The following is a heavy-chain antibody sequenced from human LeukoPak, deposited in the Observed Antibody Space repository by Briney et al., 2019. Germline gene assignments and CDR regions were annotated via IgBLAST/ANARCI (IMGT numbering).Heavy chain of an antibody. V-gene: IGHV1-18*01. Sequence: ASVKVSCKASGYTFTSYGISWVRQAPGQGLEWMGWISAYNGNTNYAQKLQGRVTMTTDTSTSTAYMELRSLRSDDTAVYYWARDQKTYYYDSSGYYFDYWGQGTLVTVSS. CDR3: ARDQKTYYYDSSGYYFDY. CDR2: ISAYNGNT. D-gene: IGHD3-22*01. CDR1: GYTFTSYG. J-gene: IGHJ4*02.